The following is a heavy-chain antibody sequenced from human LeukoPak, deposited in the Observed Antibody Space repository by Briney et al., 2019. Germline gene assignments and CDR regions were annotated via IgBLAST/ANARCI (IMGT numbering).Heavy chain of an antibody. CDR2: ISNSGHST. CDR3: AKDFPSSIVTN. V-gene: IGHV3-23*01. Sequence: QPGGSLRLSCAVSGFTFSDYAMSWVRQAPGKGLEWVSGISNSGHSTYYIASVKGRFTVSRDNSKSTLFLQMNSLRAEDTAVYYCAKDFPSSIVTNWGQGTLVTVSP. CDR1: GFTFSDYA. D-gene: IGHD6-6*01. J-gene: IGHJ4*01.